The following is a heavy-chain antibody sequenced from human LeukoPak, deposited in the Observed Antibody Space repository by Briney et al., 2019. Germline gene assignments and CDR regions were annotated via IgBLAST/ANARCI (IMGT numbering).Heavy chain of an antibody. CDR3: ARDNWNDVVDY. Sequence: GSLRLSCAASGFTFSSYAMSWVRQAPGKGLEWVSYISSSGSTIYYADSVKGRFTISRDNAKNSLYLQMNSLRAEDTAVYYCARDNWNDVVDYWGQGTLVTVSS. V-gene: IGHV3-48*04. CDR2: ISSSGSTI. J-gene: IGHJ4*02. D-gene: IGHD1-20*01. CDR1: GFTFSSYA.